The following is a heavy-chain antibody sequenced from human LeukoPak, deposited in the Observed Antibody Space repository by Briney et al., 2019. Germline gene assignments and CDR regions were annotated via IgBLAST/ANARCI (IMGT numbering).Heavy chain of an antibody. CDR1: GFPFSGSG. CDR3: AKDKDTPATAQPQRGYFES. V-gene: IGHV3-33*06. J-gene: IGHJ4*02. Sequence: GGSLRLSCAASGFPFSGSGMHWVRQAPGKGLEWVAIVWYDGSNQYYADSVKGRFTISRDNSKNTVDLQMNSLRVEDTAVYFCAKDKDTPATAQPQRGYFESWGQGTLVTVSA. CDR2: VWYDGSNQ. D-gene: IGHD2-21*02.